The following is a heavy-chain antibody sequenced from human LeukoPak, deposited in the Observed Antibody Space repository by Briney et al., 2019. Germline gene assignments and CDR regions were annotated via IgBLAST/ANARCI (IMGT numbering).Heavy chain of an antibody. CDR2: IYYSGST. CDR1: GGSISSSSYY. D-gene: IGHD4-11*01. J-gene: IGHJ4*02. Sequence: SETLSLTCTVSGGSISSSSYYWGWIRQPPGKGLEWIGSIYYSGSTYYNPSLKSRVTISVDTSKNQFSLKLSSVTAADTAVYYCARHKGGYSNYELGYFDYWGQGTLVTVSS. V-gene: IGHV4-39*01. CDR3: ARHKGGYSNYELGYFDY.